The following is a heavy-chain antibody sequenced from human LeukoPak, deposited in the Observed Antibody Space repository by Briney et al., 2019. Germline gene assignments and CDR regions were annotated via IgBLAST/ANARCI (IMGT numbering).Heavy chain of an antibody. CDR2: IYPGDSDT. V-gene: IGHV5-51*01. Sequence: KPGESLKISCKGSGYRFNTYWIGWVRQMPGKGLEWMGIIYPGDSDTRYSPSFQGQVTISADKSISTAYLQWSSLKASDTAMYYCARFARPGKNSRGFDYWGQGTLVTVSS. D-gene: IGHD4-23*01. CDR1: GYRFNTYW. CDR3: ARFARPGKNSRGFDY. J-gene: IGHJ4*02.